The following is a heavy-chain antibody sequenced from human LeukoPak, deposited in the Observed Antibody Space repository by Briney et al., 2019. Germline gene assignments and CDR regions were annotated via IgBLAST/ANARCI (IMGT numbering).Heavy chain of an antibody. V-gene: IGHV3-30-3*01. J-gene: IGHJ4*02. CDR1: GFTLSSYA. CDR2: ISYDGSNK. CDR3: ARDFGDGYEGSFDY. D-gene: IGHD5-24*01. Sequence: GGSLRLSCAASGFTLSSYAMHWVRQAPGKGLEWVAVISYDGSNKYYADSVKGRFTISRDNSKNTLYLQMNSLRAEDTAVYYCARDFGDGYEGSFDYWGQGTLVTVSS.